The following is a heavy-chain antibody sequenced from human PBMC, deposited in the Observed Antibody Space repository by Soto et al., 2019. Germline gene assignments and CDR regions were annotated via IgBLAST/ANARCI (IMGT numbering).Heavy chain of an antibody. CDR3: AKGGAIVAAGTRVYLYNAMDV. CDR2: INPNSGDT. D-gene: IGHD1-26*01. J-gene: IGHJ6*02. Sequence: ASVKVSCKASGYTFTGYYVHWVRQAPGQGLEWMGWINPNSGDTYLAQRFQGRVTMNRDTSIGTAYMELRGLTSDDTAEYYCAKGGAIVAAGTRVYLYNAMDVWGQGTTVTVS. CDR1: GYTFTGYY. V-gene: IGHV1-2*02.